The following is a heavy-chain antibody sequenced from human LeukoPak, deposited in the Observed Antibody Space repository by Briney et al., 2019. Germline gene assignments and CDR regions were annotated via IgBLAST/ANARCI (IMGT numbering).Heavy chain of an antibody. V-gene: IGHV3-48*01. D-gene: IGHD6-19*01. CDR2: ISSSSSTI. CDR3: ARPLGYSSGWPFDY. CDR1: GFTFSSYS. Sequence: PGGSLRFSCAASGFTFSSYSMNWVRQAPGKGLEWVSYISSSSSTIYYADSVKGRFTISRDNAKNSLYLQMNSLRAEDTAVYYCARPLGYSSGWPFDYWGQGTLVTVSS. J-gene: IGHJ4*02.